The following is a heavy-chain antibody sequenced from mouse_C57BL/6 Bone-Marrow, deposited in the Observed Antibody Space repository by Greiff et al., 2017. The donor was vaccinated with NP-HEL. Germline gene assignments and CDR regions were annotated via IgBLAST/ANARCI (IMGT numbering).Heavy chain of an antibody. J-gene: IGHJ2*01. CDR2: IHPNSGST. Sequence: QVQLQQPGAELVKPGASVKLSCKASGYTFTSYWMHWVKQRPGPGLEWIGMIHPNSGSTNYNEKFKSKATLTVDKSSSTAYMQLSSLTSEDSAVYYCARLDITTVVEFDYWGQGTTLTVSS. CDR1: GYTFTSYW. CDR3: ARLDITTVVEFDY. D-gene: IGHD1-1*01. V-gene: IGHV1-64*01.